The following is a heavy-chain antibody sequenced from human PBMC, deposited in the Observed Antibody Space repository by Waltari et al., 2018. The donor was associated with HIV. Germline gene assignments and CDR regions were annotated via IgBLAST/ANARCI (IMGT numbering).Heavy chain of an antibody. CDR1: GLTFHSYS. J-gene: IGHJ5*02. V-gene: IGHV3-21*01. CDR2: ISRSGTFT. D-gene: IGHD6-13*01. Sequence: EVQLVESGGGPVKPGGSLRLPCRASGLTFHSYSLHSVRQAPGKGLEWISSISRSGTFTHYADSVKGRFTISRDNANKSVYLQMNSLRAEDTAVYYCARDSRDNSWSLNFFDPWGQGTLVTVSS. CDR3: ARDSRDNSWSLNFFDP.